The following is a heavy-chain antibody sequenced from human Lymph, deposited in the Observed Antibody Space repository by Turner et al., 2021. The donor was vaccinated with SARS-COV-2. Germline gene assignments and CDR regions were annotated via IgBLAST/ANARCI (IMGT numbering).Heavy chain of an antibody. V-gene: IGHV1-24*01. CDR3: ATLKSNWKILTGRYYFDF. D-gene: IGHD1-1*01. J-gene: IGHJ4*02. Sequence: QVQLVQSGAEVKQPGASLNVSCKVSGFPLTEVSIHWVRQAPGKGLEWMGGFDPEDGETIYAQKFQGRVTMTEDTSTDTAYMELSSLRSEDTAVYYCATLKSNWKILTGRYYFDFWGQGTLVTVYS. CDR2: FDPEDGET. CDR1: GFPLTEVS.